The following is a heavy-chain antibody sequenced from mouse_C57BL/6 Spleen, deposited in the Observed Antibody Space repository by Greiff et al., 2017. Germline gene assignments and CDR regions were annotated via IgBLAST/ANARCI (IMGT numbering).Heavy chain of an antibody. CDR3: ARRDYPYAMDY. CDR2: IDPSDSYT. V-gene: IGHV1-50*01. D-gene: IGHD2-4*01. Sequence: VKLQQPGAELVKPGASVKLSCKASGYTFTSYWMQWVKQRPGQGLEWIGEIDPSDSYTNYNQKFKGKATLTVDTSSSTAYMQLSSLTSEDSAVYYCARRDYPYAMDYWGQGTSVTVSS. J-gene: IGHJ4*01. CDR1: GYTFTSYW.